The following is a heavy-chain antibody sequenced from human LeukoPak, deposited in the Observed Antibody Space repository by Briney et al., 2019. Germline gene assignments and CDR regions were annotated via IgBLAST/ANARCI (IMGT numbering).Heavy chain of an antibody. CDR1: GFTFSSYG. D-gene: IGHD5-24*01. J-gene: IGHJ4*02. Sequence: PGRSLRLSCAASGFTFSSYGMHCVRQAPGKGLEWVAVISYDGSNKYYADSVKGRFTISRDNSKNTLYLQMNSLRAEDTAVYYCAKDRRDGYNYFDYWGQGTLVTVSS. CDR2: ISYDGSNK. V-gene: IGHV3-30*18. CDR3: AKDRRDGYNYFDY.